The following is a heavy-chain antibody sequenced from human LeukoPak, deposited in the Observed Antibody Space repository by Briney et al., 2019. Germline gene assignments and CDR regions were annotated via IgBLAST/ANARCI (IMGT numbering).Heavy chain of an antibody. D-gene: IGHD1-14*01. V-gene: IGHV3-30-3*01. CDR2: ISYDGSKK. J-gene: IGHJ4*02. CDR3: ARDRETTSSGTFDY. CDR1: GFTFSNYA. Sequence: GGSLRLSCAASGFTFSNYAMHWVRQAPGKGLEWVAVISYDGSKKYYADSVKGRFTISRDNSNNTLFLHMNSLRPEDTAVYYCARDRETTSSGTFDYWGQGALVIVSS.